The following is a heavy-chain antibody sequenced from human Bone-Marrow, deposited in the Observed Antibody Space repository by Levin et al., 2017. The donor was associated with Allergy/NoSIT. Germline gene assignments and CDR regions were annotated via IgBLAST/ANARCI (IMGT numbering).Heavy chain of an antibody. Sequence: GESLKISCAASGFTFSSYAMSWVRQAPGKGLEWVSVISGGGDATFYAGSVKGRFTITRDNFKNTLNLQMNSLGAEDTAVYYCAKGYQSSSYSSLDYWGQGILVTVSS. J-gene: IGHJ4*02. CDR1: GFTFSSYA. CDR2: ISGGGDAT. CDR3: AKGYQSSSYSSLDY. D-gene: IGHD2-15*01. V-gene: IGHV3-23*01.